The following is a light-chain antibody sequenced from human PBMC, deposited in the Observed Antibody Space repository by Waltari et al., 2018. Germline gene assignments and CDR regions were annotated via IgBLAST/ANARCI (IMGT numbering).Light chain of an antibody. CDR3: QQYTAYALT. CDR2: KAS. CDR1: QSIGSY. Sequence: DIQMTQSPSTLSASVGDRDTITCRASQSIGSYLAWYQQKPGKAPNLLIYKASSLQSGVPSRFSGSGSGTEFTLTISSLQPDDFATYYCQQYTAYALTFGGGTKVEIQ. V-gene: IGKV1-5*03. J-gene: IGKJ4*01.